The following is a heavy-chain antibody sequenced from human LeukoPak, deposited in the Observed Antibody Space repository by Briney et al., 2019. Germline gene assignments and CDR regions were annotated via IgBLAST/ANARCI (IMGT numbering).Heavy chain of an antibody. V-gene: IGHV3-11*04. D-gene: IGHD3-22*01. CDR2: ISSSGSTI. J-gene: IGHJ1*01. CDR1: GFTFSDYY. CDR3: AREPSGTGYYDSSGYYPSLYFQH. Sequence: GGSLRLSCAASGFTFSDYYMSWIRQAPGKGLEWVSHISSSGSTIYYADSVKGRFTISRDNAKNSLYLQMNSLRAEDTAVYYCAREPSGTGYYDSSGYYPSLYFQHWGQGTLVTVSS.